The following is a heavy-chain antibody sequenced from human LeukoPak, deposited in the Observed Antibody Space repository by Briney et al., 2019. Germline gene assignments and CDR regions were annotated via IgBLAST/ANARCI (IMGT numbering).Heavy chain of an antibody. J-gene: IGHJ4*02. V-gene: IGHV3-53*05. CDR1: GFTVSSNY. Sequence: GGSLRLSCAASGFTVSSNYMSWVRQAPGKGLEWVSVIYSGGRTYYADSVKGRFTISRDNSKNTLYLQMNSLRAEDTAVYYCARADSGYDGSRYYFDYWGQGTLVTVSS. CDR2: IYSGGRT. CDR3: ARADSGYDGSRYYFDY. D-gene: IGHD5-12*01.